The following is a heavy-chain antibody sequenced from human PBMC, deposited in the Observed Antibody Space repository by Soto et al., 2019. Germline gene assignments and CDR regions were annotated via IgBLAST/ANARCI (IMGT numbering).Heavy chain of an antibody. V-gene: IGHV4-31*03. D-gene: IGHD2-2*01. CDR1: GGSISSGGYY. CDR3: ARSPRIVVVPAAMTSRWFDP. J-gene: IGHJ5*02. CDR2: IYYSGST. Sequence: SETLSLTCTVSGGSISSGGYYWSWIRQHPGKGLEWIGYIYYSGSTYYNPSLKSRVTISVDTSKNQFSLKLSSVTAADTAVYYCARSPRIVVVPAAMTSRWFDPWGQGTLVTVSS.